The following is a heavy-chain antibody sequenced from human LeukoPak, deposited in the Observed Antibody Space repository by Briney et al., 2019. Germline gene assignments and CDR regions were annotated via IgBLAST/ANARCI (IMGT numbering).Heavy chain of an antibody. D-gene: IGHD5-12*01. V-gene: IGHV3-23*01. CDR3: AKSALTSGPEN. CDR2: IGGSGGGK. CDR1: GFTFRTYA. J-gene: IGHJ4*02. Sequence: GGSLRLSCVASGFTFRTYAMSWVRQAPGRGLEWVSTIGGSGGGKYYADSVKGRFTISRDNSKNTLFLQMNSLGAEDTAVYYCAKSALTSGPENWGQGTLVTVSS.